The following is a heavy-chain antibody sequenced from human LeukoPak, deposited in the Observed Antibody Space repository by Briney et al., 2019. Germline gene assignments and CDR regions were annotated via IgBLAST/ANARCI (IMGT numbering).Heavy chain of an antibody. V-gene: IGHV3-30*02. D-gene: IGHD6-13*01. CDR2: IRYDGSNT. CDR1: GFTFSSNG. CDR3: AKAGGSSWAVLDY. Sequence: GGSLRLSCAASGFTFSSNGMHWVRQAPGKGLEWVAFIRYDGSNTYYADSVKGRLTISRDTSKNTLYLQMNSLRPEDTAVYYCAKAGGSSWAVLDYWGREPWSPSPQ. J-gene: IGHJ4*02.